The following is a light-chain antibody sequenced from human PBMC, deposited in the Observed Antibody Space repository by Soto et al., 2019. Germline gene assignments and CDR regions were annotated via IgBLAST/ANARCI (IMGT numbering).Light chain of an antibody. V-gene: IGLV2-14*03. CDR2: EVI. J-gene: IGLJ1*01. Sequence: QSALTQPASVSGSPGQAITVSCSGTSSDIGAHNFVSWYQQHPGKAPKLIIYEVINRPSGVSDRFSGSKSGNTASLTISGLQSEDEAEYFCFSFTTTSTHVFGTGTKVTVL. CDR3: FSFTTTSTHV. CDR1: SSDIGAHNF.